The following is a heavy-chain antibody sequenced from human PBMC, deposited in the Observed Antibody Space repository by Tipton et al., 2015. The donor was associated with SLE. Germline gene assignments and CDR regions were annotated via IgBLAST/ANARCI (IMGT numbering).Heavy chain of an antibody. J-gene: IGHJ6*03. Sequence: SLRLSCAASGFTFSSYGMHWVRQAPGKGLEWVAVISYDGSNKYYADSVKGRFTISRDNSKNTLYLQMNSLRAEDTAVYYCARVGNTYSGAYYYYYYYMDVWGKGTTVTVSS. CDR3: ARVGNTYSGAYYYYYYYMDV. CDR1: GFTFSSYG. CDR2: ISYDGSNK. V-gene: IGHV3-30*03. D-gene: IGHD1-26*01.